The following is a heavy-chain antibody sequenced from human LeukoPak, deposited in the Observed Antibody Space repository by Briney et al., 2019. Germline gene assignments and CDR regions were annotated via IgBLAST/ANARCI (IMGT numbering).Heavy chain of an antibody. V-gene: IGHV1-2*02. CDR1: GDTFTVYY. J-gene: IGHJ5*02. Sequence: ASVKVSSKASGDTFTVYYLHWLRQAPGQGLEWMGWINPNSGGTNYAQTFQGRVTMTRDTSISTAYMELSRLRSDDTAVYYCARDPRGSNWFDPWGQGTLVTVSS. CDR2: INPNSGGT. CDR3: ARDPRGSNWFDP. D-gene: IGHD3-10*01.